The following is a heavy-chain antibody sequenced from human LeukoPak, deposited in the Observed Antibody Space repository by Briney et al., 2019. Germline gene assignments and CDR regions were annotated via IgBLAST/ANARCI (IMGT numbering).Heavy chain of an antibody. Sequence: ASVKVSCKASGYTFTSYYMHWVRQAPGQGLEWMGWISAYNGNTNYAQKLQGRVTMTTDTSTSTAYMELRSLRSDDTAEYYCARFRVLRFSVLPSNSYMDVWGNGTTVIVSS. V-gene: IGHV1-18*04. J-gene: IGHJ6*03. CDR2: ISAYNGNT. CDR3: ARFRVLRFSVLPSNSYMDV. D-gene: IGHD3-3*01. CDR1: GYTFTSYY.